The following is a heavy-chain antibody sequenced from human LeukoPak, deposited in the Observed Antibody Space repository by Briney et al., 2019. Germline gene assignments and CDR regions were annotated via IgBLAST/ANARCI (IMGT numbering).Heavy chain of an antibody. CDR3: ARDITGGSDY. D-gene: IGHD3-3*01. Sequence: SETLSLTCTVSGGSISSSSYYWGWIRQPPGQGLEWIGSIYYSGSTYYNPSLKSRVTISVDTSKNQFSLKLSSVTAADTAVYYCARDITGGSDYWGQGTLVTVSS. V-gene: IGHV4-39*07. CDR1: GGSISSSSYY. J-gene: IGHJ4*02. CDR2: IYYSGST.